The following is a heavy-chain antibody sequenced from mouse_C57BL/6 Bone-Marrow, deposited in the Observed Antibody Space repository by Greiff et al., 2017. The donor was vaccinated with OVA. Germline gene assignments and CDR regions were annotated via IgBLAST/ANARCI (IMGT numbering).Heavy chain of an antibody. J-gene: IGHJ3*01. CDR3: AKERFAY. CDR2: INPSSGYT. CDR1: GYTFTSYT. V-gene: IGHV1-4*01. Sequence: VQLQQSGAELVKPGASVKLSCKASGYTFTSYTMHWVKQRPGQGLEWIGYINPSSGYTKYNQKFKDKATLTADKSSSTAYMQLSSLTSEDSAVYYCAKERFAYWGQGTLVTVSA.